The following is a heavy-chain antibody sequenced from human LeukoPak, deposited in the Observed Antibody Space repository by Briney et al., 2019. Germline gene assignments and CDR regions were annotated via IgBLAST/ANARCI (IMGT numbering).Heavy chain of an antibody. J-gene: IGHJ4*02. V-gene: IGHV3-30-3*01. CDR1: GFSFSSYA. CDR2: ISYDGSNK. Sequence: GRSRRLSCAASGFSFSSYAMHWVRQAPGKGLEWVAVISYDGSNKYYADSVKGRFTISRDNAKNSLYLQMNSLRAEDTAVYYCARALDIVATITPIDYWGQGTLVTVSS. D-gene: IGHD5-12*01. CDR3: ARALDIVATITPIDY.